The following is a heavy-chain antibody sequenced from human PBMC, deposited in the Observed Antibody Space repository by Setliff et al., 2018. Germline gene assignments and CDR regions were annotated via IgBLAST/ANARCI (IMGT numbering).Heavy chain of an antibody. J-gene: IGHJ4*02. D-gene: IGHD6-6*01. CDR1: GDSISSGNW. Sequence: SETLSLTCAVSGDSISSGNWWSWVRQPPEKGLEWIGEINHTGSTNYNPSLKSRVTISVDTSNNQFSLKLSSVTAADTAVYYCARGRNIAARLFDSWGQGTLVTVSS. CDR2: INHTGST. V-gene: IGHV4-4*02. CDR3: ARGRNIAARLFDS.